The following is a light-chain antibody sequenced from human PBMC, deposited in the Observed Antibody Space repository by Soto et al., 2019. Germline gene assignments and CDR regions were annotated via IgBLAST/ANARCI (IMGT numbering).Light chain of an antibody. V-gene: IGKV1-5*01. CDR3: QQYNRYS. Sequence: DILMTQSPSTLPASVGDRVTITCRASQSISNWLAWYQQKPGTDPKVLIYHASNLQSGVPSRFSGSGSGTAFTLTSRSLQPDDFATYYFQQYNRYSFGQGTKVEIK. J-gene: IGKJ1*01. CDR1: QSISNW. CDR2: HAS.